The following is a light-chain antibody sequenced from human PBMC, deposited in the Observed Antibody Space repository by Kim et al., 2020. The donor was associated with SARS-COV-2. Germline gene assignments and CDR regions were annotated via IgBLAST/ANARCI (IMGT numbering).Light chain of an antibody. Sequence: VSPGERATLSCRASQSLSSNLAWYQQKPGQAPRLLIYAASTRATGIPARFSGSGSGTGFTLTISSLQSEDFAVYYCQQYNNWPLTFGGGTKVDIK. CDR1: QSLSSN. J-gene: IGKJ4*01. V-gene: IGKV3-15*01. CDR3: QQYNNWPLT. CDR2: AAS.